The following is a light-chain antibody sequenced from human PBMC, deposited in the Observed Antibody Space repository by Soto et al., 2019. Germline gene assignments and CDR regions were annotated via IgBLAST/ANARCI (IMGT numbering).Light chain of an antibody. V-gene: IGKV1-39*01. CDR2: AAS. CDR1: QSIRNY. Sequence: DIQLTQFPSSLPASVGDRITITCRASQSIRNYLSWFQQKPGKAPKLLIYAASRLQSGVPLRFSGSGSGTDFSLTISDLQPDDFATYCCQQSYDTPPWTFGQGTRVEVK. CDR3: QQSYDTPPWT. J-gene: IGKJ1*01.